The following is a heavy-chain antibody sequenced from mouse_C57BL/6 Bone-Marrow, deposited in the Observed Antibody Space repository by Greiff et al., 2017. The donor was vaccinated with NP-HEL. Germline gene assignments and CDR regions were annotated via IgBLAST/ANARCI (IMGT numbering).Heavy chain of an antibody. CDR1: GFSLTSYG. Sequence: QVQLQQSGPGLVQPSQSLSITCTVSGFSLTSYGVHWVRQSPGKGLEWLGVIWRGGSTDYNAAFMSRLSITKDNSKSQVFFKMNSLQADDTAIYYCAKNEDDYDSHWYFDVWGTGTTVTVSS. V-gene: IGHV2-5*01. CDR2: IWRGGST. D-gene: IGHD2-4*01. J-gene: IGHJ1*03. CDR3: AKNEDDYDSHWYFDV.